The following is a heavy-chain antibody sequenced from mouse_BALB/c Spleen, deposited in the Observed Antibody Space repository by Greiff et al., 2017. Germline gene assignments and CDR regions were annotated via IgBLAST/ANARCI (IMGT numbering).Heavy chain of an antibody. J-gene: IGHJ2*01. CDR3: ARLATATAAFDD. Sequence: QVQLQQSGPELVKPGASVKISCKASGYAFSSSWMNWVKQRPGQGLEWIGRIYPGDGDTNYNGKFKGKATLTADKSSSTAYMQLSSRTSVDSAVYFCARLATATAAFDDWGQGTTLTVAS. CDR1: GYAFSSSW. CDR2: IYPGDGDT. D-gene: IGHD1-2*01. V-gene: IGHV1-82*01.